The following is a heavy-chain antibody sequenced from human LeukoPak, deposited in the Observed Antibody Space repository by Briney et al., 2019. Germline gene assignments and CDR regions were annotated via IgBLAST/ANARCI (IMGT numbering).Heavy chain of an antibody. V-gene: IGHV4-61*02. D-gene: IGHD1-26*01. CDR2: IYTSGST. CDR1: GGSISSGSYY. CDR3: ARVSGAVVGATDY. J-gene: IGHJ4*02. Sequence: SQTLSLTCTVSGGSISSGSYYWSWIRQPAGKGLEWIGRIYTSGSTNYNPSLKSRVTISVDTSKNQFSLKLSSVTAADTAVYYCARVSGAVVGATDYWGQGTLVTVSS.